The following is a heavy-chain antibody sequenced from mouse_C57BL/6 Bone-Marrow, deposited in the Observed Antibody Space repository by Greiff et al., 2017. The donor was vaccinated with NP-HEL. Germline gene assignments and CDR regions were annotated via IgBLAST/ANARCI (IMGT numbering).Heavy chain of an antibody. Sequence: VQLQQSGAELVRPGASVTLSCKASGYTFTDYEMHWVKQTPVHGLEWIGAIDPETGGTAYNQKFKGKAILTADKSSSTAYMELRSLTSEDSAVYYCTRDYSALYYAMDYWGQGTSVTVSS. V-gene: IGHV1-15*01. D-gene: IGHD2-12*01. CDR3: TRDYSALYYAMDY. J-gene: IGHJ4*01. CDR2: IDPETGGT. CDR1: GYTFTDYE.